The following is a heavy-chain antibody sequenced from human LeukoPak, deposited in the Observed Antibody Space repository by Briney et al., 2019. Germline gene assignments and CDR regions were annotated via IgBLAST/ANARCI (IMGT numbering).Heavy chain of an antibody. V-gene: IGHV3-23*01. D-gene: IGHD6-6*01. CDR1: GFTFSSYA. CDR3: ARVSDSSSSLGY. Sequence: GGSLRLSCAASGFTFSSYAMSWVRQAPGKGLEWVSAISGSGGSTYYADSVKGRFTISRDNSKNTLYLQMNSLRAEDTAVYYCARVSDSSSSLGYWGQGTLVTVSS. CDR2: ISGSGGST. J-gene: IGHJ4*02.